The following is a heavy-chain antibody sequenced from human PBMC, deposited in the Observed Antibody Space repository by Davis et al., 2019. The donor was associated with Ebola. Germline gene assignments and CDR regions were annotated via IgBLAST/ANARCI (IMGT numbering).Heavy chain of an antibody. CDR3: ARGLGYGDDWNYYYYGMDV. V-gene: IGHV4-39*07. J-gene: IGHJ6*02. CDR1: GGSISSSSYY. CDR2: IYYSGST. Sequence: MPSETLSLTCTVSGGSISSSSYYWGWIRQPPGKGLEWIGSIYYSGSTNYNPSLKSRVTISVDTSKNQFSLKLSSVTAADTAVYYCARGLGYGDDWNYYYYGMDVWGQGTTVTVSS. D-gene: IGHD4-17*01.